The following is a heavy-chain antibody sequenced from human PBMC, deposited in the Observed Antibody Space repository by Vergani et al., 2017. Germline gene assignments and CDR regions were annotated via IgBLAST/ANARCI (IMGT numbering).Heavy chain of an antibody. J-gene: IGHJ5*02. V-gene: IGHV3-9*02. CDR1: GFTSAGYA. CDR3: AKDLGTSSGGGWFDP. Sequence: EVQLEESGGGLVLPSRPLRLSCVASGFTSAGYAMHWVRQAPGKGLEWVSGISWNSNSIGYADSVKGRFTISRDNAKNSLYLQMNSLRAEDTALYYCAKDLGTSSGGGWFDPWGQGTLVTVSS. D-gene: IGHD6-6*01. CDR2: ISWNSNSI.